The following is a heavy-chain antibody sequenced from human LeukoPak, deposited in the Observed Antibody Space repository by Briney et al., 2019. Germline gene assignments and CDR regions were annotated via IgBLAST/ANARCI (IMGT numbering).Heavy chain of an antibody. J-gene: IGHJ6*02. D-gene: IGHD4-17*01. CDR1: GFTFSSYA. CDR2: ISGSGGST. V-gene: IGHV3-23*01. Sequence: GGSLRLSCAASGFTFSSYAMSWVRQAPGKGLEWVSAISGSGGSTYYADSVKGRFTISRDNSKNTLYLQMNSLRAEDTAVYYCAKDHTARRNYYYGMDVWGQGTTVTVSS. CDR3: AKDHTARRNYYYGMDV.